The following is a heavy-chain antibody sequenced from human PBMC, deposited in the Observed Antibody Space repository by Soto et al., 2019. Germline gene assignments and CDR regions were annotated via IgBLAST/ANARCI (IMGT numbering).Heavy chain of an antibody. Sequence: QVQLVQSGAEVKTPGASVKVSCKPSGYTLTSYGVTWVRQAPGQVLERMGWISGNNGNTNYAQKFQDRVVMTTDTSTNTAFMELRGLTSDETAVDSCARDLVVKTTTCGVDFWGQGTLVTVSS. V-gene: IGHV1-18*04. CDR1: GYTLTSYG. D-gene: IGHD2-2*01. CDR2: ISGNNGNT. J-gene: IGHJ4*02. CDR3: ARDLVVKTTTCGVDF.